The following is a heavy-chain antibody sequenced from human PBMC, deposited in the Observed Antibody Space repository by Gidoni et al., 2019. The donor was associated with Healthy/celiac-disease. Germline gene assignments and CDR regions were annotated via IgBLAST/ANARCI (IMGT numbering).Heavy chain of an antibody. Sequence: QLQLQESGSGLVKPSQTLSLTCAVSGGSISSGGYSWSWIRQPPGKGLEWIGDIYHSGSTYYNPTLKSRVTISVDRSKNQFALKLSSVTAADTAVYYCARGSLNASPFFDYWGQGTLVTVSS. J-gene: IGHJ4*02. CDR3: ARGSLNASPFFDY. V-gene: IGHV4-30-2*01. CDR1: GGSISSGGYS. CDR2: IYHSGST.